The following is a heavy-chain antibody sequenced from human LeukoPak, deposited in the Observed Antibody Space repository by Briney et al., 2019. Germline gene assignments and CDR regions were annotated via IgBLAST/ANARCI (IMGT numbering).Heavy chain of an antibody. V-gene: IGHV1-18*01. CDR1: GYTFTSYG. J-gene: IGHJ6*02. Sequence: GASVKVSCTASGYTFTSYGISWVRQAPGQGLEWMGWISAYNGNTNYAQKLQGRVTMTTDTSTSTAYMELRSLRSDDTAVYYCARAGAYCGGDCYSMDVWGQGTTVTVSS. D-gene: IGHD2-21*02. CDR2: ISAYNGNT. CDR3: ARAGAYCGGDCYSMDV.